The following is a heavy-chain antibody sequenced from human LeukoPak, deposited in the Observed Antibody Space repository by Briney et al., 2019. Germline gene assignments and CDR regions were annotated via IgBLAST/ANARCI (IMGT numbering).Heavy chain of an antibody. CDR2: IIPILGIA. J-gene: IGHJ6*03. V-gene: IGHV1-69*04. Sequence: ASVKVSCKASGGTFSSYAISWVRQAPGQGLEWMGRIIPILGIANYAQKFQGRVTITTDESTSTAYMELSSLRSEDTAVYYCARGGAGDLAPYYYYYMDVWGKGTTVTVSS. CDR1: GGTFSSYA. D-gene: IGHD7-27*01. CDR3: ARGGAGDLAPYYYYYMDV.